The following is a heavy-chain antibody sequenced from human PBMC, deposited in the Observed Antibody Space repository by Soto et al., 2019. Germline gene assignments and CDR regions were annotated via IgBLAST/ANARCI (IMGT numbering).Heavy chain of an antibody. J-gene: IGHJ4*02. V-gene: IGHV3-23*01. CDR1: GFIFNNYA. CDR2: VTASGGGT. Sequence: LRLSCAASGFIFNNYAMTWVRQAPGKGLEWVSTVTASGGGTFYANSVKGRFTISRDNSRNTLHLQMSSLRVEDTALYYCAKALVPALTAKFGYWGQGTLVTVSS. D-gene: IGHD5-18*01. CDR3: AKALVPALTAKFGY.